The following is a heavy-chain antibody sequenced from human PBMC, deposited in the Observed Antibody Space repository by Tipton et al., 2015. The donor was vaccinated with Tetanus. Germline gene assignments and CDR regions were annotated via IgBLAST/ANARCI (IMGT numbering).Heavy chain of an antibody. Sequence: QLVQSGGGMTQPGDSLRLSCAASGFTVSSYQMTWVRQAPGKELEWVSVIYSDGSTYYADSVKGRFTISRDNLKNTLSLQMNSLRAEDTAVYYCARGLGVDYWGQGTLVTVSS. V-gene: IGHV3-53*01. CDR1: GFTVSSYQ. CDR2: IYSDGST. J-gene: IGHJ4*02. CDR3: ARGLGVDY. D-gene: IGHD7-27*01.